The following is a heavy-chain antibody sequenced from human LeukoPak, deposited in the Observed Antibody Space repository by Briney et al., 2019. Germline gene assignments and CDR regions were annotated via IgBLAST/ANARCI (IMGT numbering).Heavy chain of an antibody. J-gene: IGHJ4*02. CDR2: MNPNSGNT. D-gene: IGHD3-3*01. V-gene: IGHV1-8*01. Sequence: GASVKVSCKASGYTFTSYDINWVRQAPGQGLEWMGWMNPNSGNTGYAQKFQGRVTMTRNTSISTAYMELSSLRSEDTAVYYCARGNEYDFWSGYHYWGQGTLVTVSS. CDR3: ARGNEYDFWSGYHY. CDR1: GYTFTSYD.